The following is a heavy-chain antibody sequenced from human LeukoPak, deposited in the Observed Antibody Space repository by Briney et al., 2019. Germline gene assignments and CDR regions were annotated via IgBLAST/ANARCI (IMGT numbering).Heavy chain of an antibody. Sequence: GGSLRPSCPPSGSTSITYWVHWARQPQGKGLVWVSSINSDGSSTSYADSVKGRFTISRDNAKNTLYLQMNTLRAEDTAVYYCASLDYWGQGTPVTVSS. V-gene: IGHV3-74*01. CDR3: ASLDY. J-gene: IGHJ4*02. CDR2: INSDGSST. CDR1: GSTSITYW.